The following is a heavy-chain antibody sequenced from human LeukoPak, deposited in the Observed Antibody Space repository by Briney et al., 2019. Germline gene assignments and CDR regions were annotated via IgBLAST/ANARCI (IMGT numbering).Heavy chain of an antibody. Sequence: GGSLRLSCAASGFTFSNYWMSWVRQAPGKGLEWVANIKHDGGDKHYVDSVKGRFTIARDSAKNSLNLQMNSLRAEDTAVYYCARGGNYDILAGYIFDYWGQGTLVTVSS. J-gene: IGHJ4*02. CDR3: ARGGNYDILAGYIFDY. CDR2: IKHDGGDK. CDR1: GFTFSNYW. V-gene: IGHV3-7*03. D-gene: IGHD3-9*01.